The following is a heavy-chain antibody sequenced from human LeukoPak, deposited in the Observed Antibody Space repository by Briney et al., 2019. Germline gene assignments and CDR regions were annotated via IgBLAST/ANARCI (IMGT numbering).Heavy chain of an antibody. D-gene: IGHD6-19*01. Sequence: PGGSLRLSCAASGFTFSSYSMNWVRQAPGKGLEWVSYISSSSSTIYYADSVKGRFTISRDNAKNSLYLQMNSLRAEDTAVYYCARWSGWEGGYFDYWGQGTLVTVSS. CDR1: GFTFSSYS. J-gene: IGHJ4*02. V-gene: IGHV3-48*04. CDR3: ARWSGWEGGYFDY. CDR2: ISSSSSTI.